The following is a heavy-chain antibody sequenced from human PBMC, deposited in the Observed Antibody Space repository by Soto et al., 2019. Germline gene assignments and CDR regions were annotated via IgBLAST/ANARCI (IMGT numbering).Heavy chain of an antibody. J-gene: IGHJ5*02. CDR2: ISSSSSYI. CDR3: ARDSLTIAGVRGGWFDP. D-gene: IGHD2-21*01. Sequence: EVQLVESGGGLVKPGGSLRLSCAASGFTFSSYSMNWVRQAPGKGLEWVSSISSSSSYIYYADSVKGRFTISRDNAKNSLYLQMNSLRAEDTAVYYCARDSLTIAGVRGGWFDPWGQGTLVTVSS. CDR1: GFTFSSYS. V-gene: IGHV3-21*01.